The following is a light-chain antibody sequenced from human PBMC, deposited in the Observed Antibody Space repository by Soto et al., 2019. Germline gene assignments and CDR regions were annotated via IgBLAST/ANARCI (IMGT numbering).Light chain of an antibody. J-gene: IGKJ1*01. CDR2: DAS. V-gene: IGKV1-5*01. Sequence: DLQLTQNPSTLFASVGAEVTITCRASQTINNWLAWYQHKPGKAPKLLIYDASSLESGVPSRFSGSGSGTEFTLTISSLQPDDFATYDCQQYNSYSWTFGQGTKVDIK. CDR1: QTINNW. CDR3: QQYNSYSWT.